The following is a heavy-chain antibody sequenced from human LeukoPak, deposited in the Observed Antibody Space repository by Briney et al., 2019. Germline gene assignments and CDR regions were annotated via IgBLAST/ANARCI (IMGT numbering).Heavy chain of an antibody. Sequence: ASVKVSCKASGGAFRSYAFSWVRQAPGQGLEWMGGIIPLFGTANYAQKFQGRVTITTVESTSTAYMELSSLRSEDTAVYYCARDHITPYYYDSSGSYFDCWGQGTLVTVSS. V-gene: IGHV1-69*05. CDR1: GGAFRSYA. D-gene: IGHD3-22*01. J-gene: IGHJ4*02. CDR2: IIPLFGTA. CDR3: ARDHITPYYYDSSGSYFDC.